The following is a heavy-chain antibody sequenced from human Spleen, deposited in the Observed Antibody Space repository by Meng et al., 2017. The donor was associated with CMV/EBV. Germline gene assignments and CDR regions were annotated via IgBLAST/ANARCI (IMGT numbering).Heavy chain of an antibody. CDR3: ARVVLAYCGGDCSWDY. V-gene: IGHV1-69*10. CDR1: GGTFSKNG. CDR2: IIPLFSMT. Sequence: SVKVSCKAPGGTFSKNGINWVRQAPGQGLEWMGGIIPLFSMTNYAQRFQGRVTITADKSASTVYMELTSLRSDDTAVYYCARVVLAYCGGDCSWDYWGQGTLVTVSS. D-gene: IGHD2-21*01. J-gene: IGHJ4*02.